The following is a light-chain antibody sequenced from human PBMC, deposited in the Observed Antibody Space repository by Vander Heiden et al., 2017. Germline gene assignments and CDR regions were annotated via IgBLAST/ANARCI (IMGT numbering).Light chain of an antibody. CDR3: NSRDTSRDHVV. CDR1: SLRGYY. J-gene: IGLJ2*01. CDR2: DQN. V-gene: IGLV3-19*01. Sequence: SSELTQDPAVSVALGQTVRITCQGDSLRGYYASWFQQRPGQAPVLVMYDQNSRPAGIPDRFSGSKSGDTASLTITGAQAEDEADHYCNSRDTSRDHVVFGGGTKLTVL.